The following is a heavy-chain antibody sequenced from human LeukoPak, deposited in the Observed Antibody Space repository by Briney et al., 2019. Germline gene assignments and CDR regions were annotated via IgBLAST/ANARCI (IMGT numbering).Heavy chain of an antibody. CDR3: ASISAAAGTYFDY. D-gene: IGHD6-13*01. V-gene: IGHV4-39*07. CDR1: GGSISSSSYS. J-gene: IGHJ4*02. Sequence: KTSETLSLTCTVSGGSISSSSYSWGWIRQPPGKGLEWIGSIYYSGSTYYNPSLKSRVTISVDTSKNQFSLKLSSVTAADTAVYYCASISAAAGTYFDYWGQGTLVTVSS. CDR2: IYYSGST.